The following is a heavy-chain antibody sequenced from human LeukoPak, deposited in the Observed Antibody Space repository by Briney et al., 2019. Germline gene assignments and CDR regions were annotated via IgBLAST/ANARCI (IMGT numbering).Heavy chain of an antibody. CDR2: ISASGGST. V-gene: IGHV3-23*01. D-gene: IGHD4-17*01. CDR1: GFTFTNCA. Sequence: GGSLRLSCAASGFTFTNCAMSWVRQAPGKGLEWVSAISASGGSTYYADSVQGRFSISRDNSKNTVSLQMNSLRVEDTAVYYCAKDALSAVTTFDYWGQGTLVTVSS. CDR3: AKDALSAVTTFDY. J-gene: IGHJ4*02.